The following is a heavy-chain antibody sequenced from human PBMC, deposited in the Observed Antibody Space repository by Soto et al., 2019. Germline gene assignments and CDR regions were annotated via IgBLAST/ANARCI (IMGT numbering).Heavy chain of an antibody. V-gene: IGHV3-21*01. CDR3: ARVVDYCDPYYYYGMDV. D-gene: IGHD3-22*01. Sequence: EVQLVESGGGLVKPGGSLRLSCAASGFTFSSYSMNWVRQAPGKGLEWVSSISCTTSYIYYEDSVKGRFTISRDNAKNSLYLQMNSLRAEDTAVYYCARVVDYCDPYYYYGMDVWGQGTTVTVSS. CDR2: ISCTTSYI. CDR1: GFTFSSYS. J-gene: IGHJ6*02.